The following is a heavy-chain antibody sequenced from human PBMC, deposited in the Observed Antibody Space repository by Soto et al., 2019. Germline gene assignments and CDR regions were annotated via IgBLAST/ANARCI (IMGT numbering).Heavy chain of an antibody. D-gene: IGHD3-3*01. CDR3: AINDFWSGFRPYGMDV. Sequence: SVKVSCKASGGTFSSYASSWVRQAPGQGLEGMGGIIPIFGTANYAQKFQGRVTITADESTSTAYMELSSLRSEDTAVYYCAINDFWSGFRPYGMDVWGQGTTVTVSS. CDR2: IIPIFGTA. V-gene: IGHV1-69*13. CDR1: GGTFSSYA. J-gene: IGHJ6*02.